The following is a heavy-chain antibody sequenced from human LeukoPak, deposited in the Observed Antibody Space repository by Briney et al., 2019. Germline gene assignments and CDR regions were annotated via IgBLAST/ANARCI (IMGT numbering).Heavy chain of an antibody. CDR2: IDHSGST. V-gene: IGHV4-34*01. CDR3: ASSNHFWSGYYLLDY. Sequence: SETLSLTCAVYGGSFSGYYWSWIRQPPGKGLEWIGEIDHSGSTNYNPSLKSRVTISVDTSKNQFSLELSSVTAADTAVYYCASSNHFWSGYYLLDYWGQGTLVTVSS. CDR1: GGSFSGYY. J-gene: IGHJ4*02. D-gene: IGHD3-3*02.